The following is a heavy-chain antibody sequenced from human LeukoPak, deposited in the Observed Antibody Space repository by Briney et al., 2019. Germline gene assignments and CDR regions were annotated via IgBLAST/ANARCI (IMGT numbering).Heavy chain of an antibody. D-gene: IGHD5-24*01. CDR1: GFTFSSYG. CDR2: IRYDGSNK. J-gene: IGHJ4*02. Sequence: GGSLRLSCAASGFTFSSYGMHWVRQAPGKGLEWVAFIRYDGSNKYYADSVKGRFTISRDNSKNTLYLQMNSLRAEDTAVYYCAEGGDGYSSIDFDYWGQGTLVTVSS. V-gene: IGHV3-30*02. CDR3: AEGGDGYSSIDFDY.